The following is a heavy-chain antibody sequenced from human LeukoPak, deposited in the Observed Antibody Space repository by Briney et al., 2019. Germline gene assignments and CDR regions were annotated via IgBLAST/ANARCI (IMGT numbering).Heavy chain of an antibody. J-gene: IGHJ4*02. CDR1: GFTFSSYW. Sequence: GGSLRLSCAASGFTFSSYWMHWVRQAPGKGLVWVSRINSDGSSTSYVDSVKGRFTISRDNAKNTLYLQMNSLRAEDTAVYYCASTDYYDSSGYFLWGQGTLVTVSS. CDR2: INSDGSST. V-gene: IGHV3-74*01. CDR3: ASTDYYDSSGYFL. D-gene: IGHD3-22*01.